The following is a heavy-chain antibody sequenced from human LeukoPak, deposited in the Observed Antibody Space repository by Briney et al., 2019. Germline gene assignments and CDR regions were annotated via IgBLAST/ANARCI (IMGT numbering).Heavy chain of an antibody. V-gene: IGHV1-46*01. CDR3: ATLMATIPFDY. Sequence: ASVKVSCKASGYTFTSYYMNWVRQAPGQGLEWMGIINPSGGSTSYAQKFQGRVTMTRDTSTSTVYMELSSLRSEDTAVYYCATLMATIPFDYWGQGTLVTVSS. CDR1: GYTFTSYY. CDR2: INPSGGST. D-gene: IGHD5-24*01. J-gene: IGHJ4*02.